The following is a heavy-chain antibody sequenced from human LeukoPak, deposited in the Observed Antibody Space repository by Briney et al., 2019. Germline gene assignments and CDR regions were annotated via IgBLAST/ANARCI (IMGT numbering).Heavy chain of an antibody. V-gene: IGHV1-2*02. CDR2: INPNSGGT. CDR1: GYTFTGYY. CDR3: ATIGSGDSSGYFDY. D-gene: IGHD3-22*01. J-gene: IGHJ4*02. Sequence: ASVKVSCKASGYTFTGYYMHWVRQAPGQGLEWMGWINPNSGGTNYAQKFQGRVTMTEDTSTDTAYMELSSLRSEDTAVYYCATIGSGDSSGYFDYWGQGTLVAVSS.